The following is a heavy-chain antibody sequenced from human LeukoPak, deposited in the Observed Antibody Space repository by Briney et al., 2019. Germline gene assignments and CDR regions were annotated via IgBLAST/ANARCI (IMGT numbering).Heavy chain of an antibody. CDR3: ARVGTRGYSYGYGILNYMDV. CDR2: ISAYNGNT. V-gene: IGHV1-18*01. CDR1: GYTFTSYG. J-gene: IGHJ6*03. D-gene: IGHD5-18*01. Sequence: ASVKVSCKASGYTFTSYGISWVRQAPGQGLEWMGWISAYNGNTNYAQKLQGRVTMTTDTSTSTAYMELRSLRSDDTAVYYCARVGTRGYSYGYGILNYMDVWGKGTTVTVSS.